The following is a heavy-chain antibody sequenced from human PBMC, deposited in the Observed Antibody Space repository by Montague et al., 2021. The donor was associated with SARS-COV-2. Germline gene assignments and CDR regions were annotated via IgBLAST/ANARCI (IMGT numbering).Heavy chain of an antibody. J-gene: IGHJ4*02. CDR1: GGSISSYY. V-gene: IGHV4-59*01. CDR3: ARVGFGYCSGGSCYRAFDY. CDR2: IYYSGST. D-gene: IGHD2-15*01. Sequence: SETLSLTCTVSGGSISSYYWSWIRQPPGKGLERIGYIYYSGSTNSXPSLKSRVTISVDTSKNQFSLKLSSVTAADTAVYYCARVGFGYCSGGSCYRAFDYWGQGTLVTVSS.